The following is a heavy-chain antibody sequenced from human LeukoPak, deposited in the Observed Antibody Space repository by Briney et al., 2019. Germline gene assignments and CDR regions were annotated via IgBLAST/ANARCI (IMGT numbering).Heavy chain of an antibody. Sequence: SETLSLTCTVSGGSISSGDYYWSWIRQPPGKGLEWIGYIYYSGSTYYNPSLKSRVTISVDTSKNQFSLKLSSVTAADTAVYYCARAPYYYDSSGYYPFDYWGQGTLVTVSS. CDR1: GGSISSGDYY. V-gene: IGHV4-30-4*01. D-gene: IGHD3-22*01. CDR3: ARAPYYYDSSGYYPFDY. CDR2: IYYSGST. J-gene: IGHJ4*02.